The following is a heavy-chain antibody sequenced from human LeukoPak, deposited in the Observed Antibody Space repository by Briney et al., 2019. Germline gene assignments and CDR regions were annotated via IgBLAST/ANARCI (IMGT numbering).Heavy chain of an antibody. D-gene: IGHD5-12*01. Sequence: GASVKVSCKASGYTFTGYYMHWVRQAPGQGLEWMGWINPNSGGTNYAQKFQGRVTMTRDTSISTAYMELSRLRSEDTAVYYCARDSPDIVATPLGYWGQGTLVTVSS. V-gene: IGHV1-2*02. CDR2: INPNSGGT. CDR3: ARDSPDIVATPLGY. J-gene: IGHJ4*02. CDR1: GYTFTGYY.